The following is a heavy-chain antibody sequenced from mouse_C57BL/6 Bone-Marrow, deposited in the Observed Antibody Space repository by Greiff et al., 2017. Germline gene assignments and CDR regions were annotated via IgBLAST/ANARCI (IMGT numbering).Heavy chain of an antibody. D-gene: IGHD2-10*02. Sequence: QVQLQQPGAELVKPGASVKVSCKASGYTFTSYWMHWVKQSPGQGLEWIGRINPSDSDTNYNKKLKGKATLTVDKSSSTAYMQLSSLTSEDSAVYYCAIGYGNLFAYWGQGTLVTVSA. J-gene: IGHJ3*01. CDR1: GYTFTSYW. CDR3: AIGYGNLFAY. V-gene: IGHV1-74*01. CDR2: INPSDSDT.